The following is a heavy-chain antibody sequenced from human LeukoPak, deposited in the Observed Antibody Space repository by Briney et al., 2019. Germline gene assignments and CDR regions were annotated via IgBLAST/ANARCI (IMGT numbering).Heavy chain of an antibody. CDR1: GGTFSSYA. Sequence: ASVKVPCKASGGTFSSYAISWVRQAPGQGLEWMGGIIPIFGTANYAQKFQGRVTITADESTSTAYMELSSLRSEDTAVYYCARDEMATINNYYYYYMDVWGKGTTVTISS. V-gene: IGHV1-69*01. CDR2: IIPIFGTA. CDR3: ARDEMATINNYYYYYMDV. D-gene: IGHD5-24*01. J-gene: IGHJ6*03.